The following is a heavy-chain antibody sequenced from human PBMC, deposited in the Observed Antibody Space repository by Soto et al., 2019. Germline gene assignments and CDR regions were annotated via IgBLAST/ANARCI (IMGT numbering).Heavy chain of an antibody. D-gene: IGHD3-10*01. V-gene: IGHV4-4*02. CDR2: MYHSGST. Sequence: PSETLSLTCAVSGGSITTSNWWSWVRQPPGKGLEWIGEMYHSGSTDYNPSLESRVTISVDKSKNQFSLKLAPVTAADTAVYYCARAATTYGSGSYDYYGMDVWGQGTTVTVSS. CDR3: ARAATTYGSGSYDYYGMDV. CDR1: GGSITTSNW. J-gene: IGHJ6*02.